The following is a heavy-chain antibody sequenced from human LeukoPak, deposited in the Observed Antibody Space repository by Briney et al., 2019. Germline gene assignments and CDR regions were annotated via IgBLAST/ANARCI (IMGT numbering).Heavy chain of an antibody. CDR1: GFIFSNYW. Sequence: GGSLRLSCEASGFIFSNYWMSWVRQAPGKGLEWVANINQDAGGKYYVDSVKGRFTISRDNSKNTLYLQMNSLRAEDTAVYYCAKDLYYYGSGSKHYYYGMDVWGQGTTVTVSS. J-gene: IGHJ6*02. V-gene: IGHV3-7*05. D-gene: IGHD3-10*01. CDR2: INQDAGGK. CDR3: AKDLYYYGSGSKHYYYGMDV.